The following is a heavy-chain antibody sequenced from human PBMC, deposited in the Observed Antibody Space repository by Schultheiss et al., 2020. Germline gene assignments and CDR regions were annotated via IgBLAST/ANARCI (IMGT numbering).Heavy chain of an antibody. Sequence: GGSLRLSCAASGFTFSINAMTWVRQAPGKGLECLSSISGGGGNTYYADSVKGRFTISRDNSKNTLFLQMNSLRAGDTAVYYCAKDSSIAVAGTSSGDYWGQGTLVTVSS. V-gene: IGHV3-23*01. CDR3: AKDSSIAVAGTSSGDY. J-gene: IGHJ4*02. CDR2: ISGGGGNT. CDR1: GFTFSINA. D-gene: IGHD6-19*01.